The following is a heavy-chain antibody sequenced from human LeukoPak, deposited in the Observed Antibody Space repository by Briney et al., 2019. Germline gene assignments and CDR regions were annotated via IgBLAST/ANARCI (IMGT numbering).Heavy chain of an antibody. D-gene: IGHD1-26*01. J-gene: IGHJ4*02. CDR3: ARQTNRWELLGRLTYYLDY. CDR1: GGSISSSSYY. V-gene: IGHV4-39*01. CDR2: IYYSGST. Sequence: SETLSLTCTVSGGSISSSSYYWGWIRQPPGKGLEWIGSIYYSGSTYYNPSLKSRVTISVDTSKNQFSLKLSSVTAADTAVYYCARQTNRWELLGRLTYYLDYWGQGTLVTVSS.